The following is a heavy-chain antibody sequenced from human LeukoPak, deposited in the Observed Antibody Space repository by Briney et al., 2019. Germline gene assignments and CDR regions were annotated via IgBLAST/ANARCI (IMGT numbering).Heavy chain of an antibody. D-gene: IGHD3-22*01. CDR1: GYTFTGYY. Sequence: GASVKVSCKASGYTFTGYYMHWVRQAPGQGLEWMGWISAYNGNTNYAQKLQGRVTMTTDTSTSTAYMELRSLRSDDTAVYYCARDWRTMIVELDWFDPWGQGTLVTVSS. CDR2: ISAYNGNT. V-gene: IGHV1-18*04. J-gene: IGHJ5*02. CDR3: ARDWRTMIVELDWFDP.